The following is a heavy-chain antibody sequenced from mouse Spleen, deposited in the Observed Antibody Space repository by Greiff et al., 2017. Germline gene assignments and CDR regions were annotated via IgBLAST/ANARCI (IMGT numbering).Heavy chain of an antibody. Sequence: EVQGVESGGGLVKPGGSLKLSCAASGFTFSSYAMSWVRQTPEKRLEWVATISSGGSYTYYPDSVKGRFTISRDNAKNTLYLQMSSLRSEDTAMYYCAREVSRLYVFCHFDYWGQGTTLTVSS. CDR3: AREVSRLYVFCHFDY. J-gene: IGHJ2*01. D-gene: IGHD2-12*01. CDR2: ISSGGSYT. CDR1: GFTFSSYA. V-gene: IGHV5-9-3*01.